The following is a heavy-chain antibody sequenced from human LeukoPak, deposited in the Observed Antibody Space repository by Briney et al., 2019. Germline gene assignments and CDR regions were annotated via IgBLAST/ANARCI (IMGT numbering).Heavy chain of an antibody. CDR2: ISAYNGNT. CDR1: GYTFTSYG. D-gene: IGHD3-10*01. V-gene: IGHV1-18*01. J-gene: IGHJ3*02. Sequence: GASVKVSCKASGYTFTSYGISWVRQAPGQGLEWMGWISAYNGNTNYAQKLQGRVTMTSDTSTSTAYMELRSLRSDDTAVYYCARDPHYGSGSYDDAFDIWGQGTMVTVSS. CDR3: ARDPHYGSGSYDDAFDI.